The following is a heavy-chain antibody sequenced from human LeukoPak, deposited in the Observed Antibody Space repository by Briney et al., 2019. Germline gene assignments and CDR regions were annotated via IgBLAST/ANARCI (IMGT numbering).Heavy chain of an antibody. Sequence: ASVKVSCKASGYTFTSYAMNWVRQAPGQGLEWMGWINANTENPTYAQAFTGRFVFSLDTSVSTAYLEISSLQAEDTAVYYCARDPGIAEPDGYFMDVWGKGTTVTVSS. J-gene: IGHJ6*03. CDR1: GYTFTSYA. CDR2: INANTENP. D-gene: IGHD6-13*01. V-gene: IGHV7-4-1*02. CDR3: ARDPGIAEPDGYFMDV.